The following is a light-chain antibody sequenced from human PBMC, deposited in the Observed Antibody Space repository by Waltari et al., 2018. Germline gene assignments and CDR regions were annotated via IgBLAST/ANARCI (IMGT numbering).Light chain of an antibody. V-gene: IGKV3-20*01. J-gene: IGKJ1*01. Sequence: EIVLTQSPGTLSLSPGERATLPCRASQSVTSSHLAWYQQKPGQAPRLVIHGASSMATGIPDRFSGSGSGTDFTLTISRLEPEDFAVYFCQQYGSSPWTFGQGTKVEIK. CDR3: QQYGSSPWT. CDR1: QSVTSSH. CDR2: GAS.